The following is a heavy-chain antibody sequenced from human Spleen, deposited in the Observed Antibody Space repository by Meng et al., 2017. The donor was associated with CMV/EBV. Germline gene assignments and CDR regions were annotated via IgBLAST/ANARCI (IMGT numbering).Heavy chain of an antibody. CDR3: ATRVPIVGVTSGLIGGYFDY. Sequence: GESLKISCAASGFTFSSYAMSWVRQAPGKGLEWVSAISGSSASTYSADSVKGRFTISRDNAKKSLYLQMNSLRAEDTAVYYCATRVPIVGVTSGLIGGYFDYWGQGMLVTVSS. CDR2: ISGSSAST. CDR1: GFTFSSYA. J-gene: IGHJ4*02. V-gene: IGHV3-23*01. D-gene: IGHD1-26*01.